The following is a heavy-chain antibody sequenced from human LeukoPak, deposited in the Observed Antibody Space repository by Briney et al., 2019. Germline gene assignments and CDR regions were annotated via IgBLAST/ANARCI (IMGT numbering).Heavy chain of an antibody. J-gene: IGHJ5*02. CDR3: ARARRGELELLSWFDP. Sequence: RASVKVSCKASGYTFTSYGISWVRQAPGQGLEWMGWISAYNGNTNYAQKLQGRVTMTTDTSTSTAYMELRSLRSDDTAVYYCARARRGELELLSWFDPWGQGTLVHVSS. CDR2: ISAYNGNT. V-gene: IGHV1-18*01. CDR1: GYTFTSYG. D-gene: IGHD1-7*01.